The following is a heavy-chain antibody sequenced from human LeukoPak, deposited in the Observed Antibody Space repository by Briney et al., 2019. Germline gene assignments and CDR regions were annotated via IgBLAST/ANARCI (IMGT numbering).Heavy chain of an antibody. CDR1: GYPFTSFG. Sequence: ASVRVSCKASGYPFTSFGISWVRQAPGQGLEWMGWIGGYNGKTNYAQNLQGRVTMTTDTSTSTAYVELGSLRSDDMAVYYCARDRVYDYSNPRGFDYWGQGTLVTVSS. V-gene: IGHV1-18*03. CDR2: IGGYNGKT. CDR3: ARDRVYDYSNPRGFDY. J-gene: IGHJ4*02. D-gene: IGHD4-11*01.